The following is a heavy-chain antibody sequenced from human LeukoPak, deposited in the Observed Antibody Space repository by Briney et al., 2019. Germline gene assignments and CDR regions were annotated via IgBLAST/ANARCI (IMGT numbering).Heavy chain of an antibody. Sequence: PGGSLRLSCAASGFTFSSYAMSWVRQAPGKGLEWVSAISGSGGSTYYADSVKGRFTISRDNSKNTLYLQMNSLRAEDTAVYYCAKDVAAAGTTPLGEYWGQGTLVTVSS. J-gene: IGHJ4*02. CDR3: AKDVAAAGTTPLGEY. CDR1: GFTFSSYA. D-gene: IGHD6-13*01. CDR2: ISGSGGST. V-gene: IGHV3-23*01.